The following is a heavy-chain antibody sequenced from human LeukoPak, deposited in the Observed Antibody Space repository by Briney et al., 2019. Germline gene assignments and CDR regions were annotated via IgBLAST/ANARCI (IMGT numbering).Heavy chain of an antibody. D-gene: IGHD6-19*01. CDR2: IYYSGST. CDR1: GGSISSYY. J-gene: IGHJ4*02. V-gene: IGHV4-59*01. CDR3: ARGQWLVDY. Sequence: SETLSHTCTVSGGSISSYYWSWIRQPPGKGLEWIGYIYYSGSTNYNPSLKSRVTISVDTSKNQFSLKLSSVTAADTAVYYCARGQWLVDYWGQGTLVTVSS.